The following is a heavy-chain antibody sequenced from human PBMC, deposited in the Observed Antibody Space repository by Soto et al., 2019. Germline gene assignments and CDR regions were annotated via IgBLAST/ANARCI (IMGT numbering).Heavy chain of an antibody. CDR2: ISAYNGNT. D-gene: IGHD3-3*01. V-gene: IGHV1-18*01. CDR3: AGALPVWSGPNWFDP. Sequence: QVQLVQSGAEVKKPGASVKVSCKASGYTFTSYGISWVRQAPGQGLEWMGWISAYNGNTNYAQKLQGRVTMTTDTATSTAHKELRSLRSDDTAVYYGAGALPVWSGPNWFDPWGQGTLVTVSS. J-gene: IGHJ5*02. CDR1: GYTFTSYG.